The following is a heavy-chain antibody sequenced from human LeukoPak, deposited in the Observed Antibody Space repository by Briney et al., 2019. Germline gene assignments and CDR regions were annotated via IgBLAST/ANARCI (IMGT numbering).Heavy chain of an antibody. V-gene: IGHV3-21*04. J-gene: IGHJ6*03. CDR3: ARVLRYCSGGNCYSGGLGYMDV. D-gene: IGHD2-15*01. Sequence: KPGGFLRLSCEASGFPFGSYWMNWVRQAPGKGLEWVSSISSSSSYIYYADSVKGRFTISRDNAKNSLFLQMNSLRAEDTAVYYCARVLRYCSGGNCYSGGLGYMDVWGKGTTVTISS. CDR2: ISSSSSYI. CDR1: GFPFGSYW.